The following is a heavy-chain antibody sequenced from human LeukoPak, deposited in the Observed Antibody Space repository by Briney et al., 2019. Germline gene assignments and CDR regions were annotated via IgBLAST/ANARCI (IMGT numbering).Heavy chain of an antibody. V-gene: IGHV3-7*01. CDR3: ARDVTDR. J-gene: IGHJ4*02. CDR1: GFTFSSYA. CDR2: IKQDGSEK. D-gene: IGHD1-20*01. Sequence: GGSLRLSCAASGFTFSSYAMSWVRQAPGKGLEWVANIKQDGSEKYYVDSVKGRFTISRDNAKNSLYLQMNSLRAEDTAVYYCARDVTDRWGQGTLVTVSS.